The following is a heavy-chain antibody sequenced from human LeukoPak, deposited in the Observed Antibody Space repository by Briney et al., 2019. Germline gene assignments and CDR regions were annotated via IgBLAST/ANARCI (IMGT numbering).Heavy chain of an antibody. CDR3: ARGHSSSSGKVFDY. Sequence: ASVKVSCKASGYTFPGYYMHWVRQAPGQGLEWMGWINPDSGGTNYAQKFQGRVTMTRDTSISTAYMELSRLRSDDTAVYYCARGHSSSSGKVFDYWGQGTLVTVSS. J-gene: IGHJ4*02. CDR2: INPDSGGT. D-gene: IGHD6-6*01. V-gene: IGHV1-2*02. CDR1: GYTFPGYY.